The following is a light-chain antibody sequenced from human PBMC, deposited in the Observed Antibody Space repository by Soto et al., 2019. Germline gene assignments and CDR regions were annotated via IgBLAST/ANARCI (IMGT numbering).Light chain of an antibody. Sequence: ELVLTQSPGTLSFSPEERDTLSCRASQSVNSNYLAWHQQKPGQAPRLRIYGASSRATGIPDRFSGSGSGTDFTLTISRLEPEDFAVYYCQQYGSSQTFGQGTKVDIK. J-gene: IGKJ1*01. CDR1: QSVNSNY. CDR2: GAS. CDR3: QQYGSSQT. V-gene: IGKV3-20*01.